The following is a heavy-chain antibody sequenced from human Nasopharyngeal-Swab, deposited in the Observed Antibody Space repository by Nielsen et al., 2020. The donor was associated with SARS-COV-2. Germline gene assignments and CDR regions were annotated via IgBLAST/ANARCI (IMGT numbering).Heavy chain of an antibody. CDR1: GYISTSYG. J-gene: IGHJ4*02. CDR3: ARLWFGEPYFDY. D-gene: IGHD3-10*01. V-gene: IGHV1-18*01. CDR2: ISAYNGNT. Sequence: ASVKVSCKASGYISTSYGISWVRQAPGQGPARMGRISAYNGNTNYAQKLQGRVTMTTDTSTSSAYMELRSLRSDDTAVYYCARLWFGEPYFDYWGQGTLVTVSS.